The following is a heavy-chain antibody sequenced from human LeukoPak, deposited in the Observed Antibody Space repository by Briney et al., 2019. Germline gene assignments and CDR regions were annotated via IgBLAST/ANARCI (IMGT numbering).Heavy chain of an antibody. CDR2: IKQDGSEK. V-gene: IGHV3-7*01. D-gene: IGHD2-15*01. Sequence: GGSLRLSCVASEFTFSSYWMNWVRQAPGKGLEWVANIKQDGSEKHYVDSVKGRFTISRDNAKNSLYLQMSSLRAEDTAVYYCARDGGYCSGGSCYWEYWGQGTLVTVSS. CDR3: ARDGGYCSGGSCYWEY. J-gene: IGHJ4*02. CDR1: EFTFSSYW.